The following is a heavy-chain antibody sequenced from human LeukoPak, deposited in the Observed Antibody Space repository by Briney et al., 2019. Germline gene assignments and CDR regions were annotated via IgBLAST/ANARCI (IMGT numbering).Heavy chain of an antibody. V-gene: IGHV4-34*01. J-gene: IGHJ4*02. Sequence: SETLSLTCAVYGGSFSGYYWSWIRQPPGKGLEWIGEINHSGSTNYNPSLKSRVTISVDTSKNQFSLKLSSVTAVDTAVYYCARGQGVPAARFDYWGQGTLVTVSS. CDR1: GGSFSGYY. D-gene: IGHD2-2*01. CDR3: ARGQGVPAARFDY. CDR2: INHSGST.